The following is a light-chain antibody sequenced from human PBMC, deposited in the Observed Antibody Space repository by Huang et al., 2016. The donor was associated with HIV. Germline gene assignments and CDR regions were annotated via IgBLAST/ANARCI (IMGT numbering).Light chain of an antibody. CDR2: GAA. V-gene: IGKV3-15*01. CDR1: QSIVGN. CDR3: QQYNDWPT. J-gene: IGKJ1*01. Sequence: EIVMTQSPATLSVSPGQRITLSCRASQSIVGNLAWYQHKPGQAPSLLIYGAATRATGIPARFSGSESATEFTLTISSLQPEDFAVYYCQQYNDWPTFGQGTKVEIK.